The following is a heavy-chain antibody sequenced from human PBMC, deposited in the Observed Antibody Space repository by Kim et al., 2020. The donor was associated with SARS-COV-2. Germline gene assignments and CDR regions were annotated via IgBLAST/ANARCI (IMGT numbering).Heavy chain of an antibody. CDR1: GFTFSNYA. J-gene: IGHJ4*02. CDR3: AARYGSGLYFDY. D-gene: IGHD3-10*01. V-gene: IGHV3-23*03. CDR2: IYGDSSAT. Sequence: GSLRLSCAASGFTFSNYAMSWVRQAPGKGLEWVSFIYGDSSATYYADSVKGRITISRDNSKNTLYLLMNSLRVEDTAVFYCAARYGSGLYFDYWGQGTLVTVSS.